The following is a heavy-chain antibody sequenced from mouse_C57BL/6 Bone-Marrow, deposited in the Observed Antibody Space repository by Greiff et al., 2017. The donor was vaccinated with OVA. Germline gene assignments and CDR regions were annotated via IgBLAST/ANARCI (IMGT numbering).Heavy chain of an antibody. CDR3: ARKIYYGRSYDY. D-gene: IGHD1-1*01. CDR1: GFTFTAYY. Sequence: EVQRVESGGGLVQPGGSLSLSCAASGFTFTAYYMSWVRQPPGKALEWLGFIRNKANGYTTEYSASVKGRFTISRDNSQSILYLQMNALRAENSATYCCARKIYYGRSYDYWGKGTTLTVSS. J-gene: IGHJ2*01. V-gene: IGHV7-3*01. CDR2: IRNKANGYTT.